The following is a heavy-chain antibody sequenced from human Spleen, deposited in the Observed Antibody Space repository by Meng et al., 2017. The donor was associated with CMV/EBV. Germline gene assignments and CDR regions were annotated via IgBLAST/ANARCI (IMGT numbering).Heavy chain of an antibody. Sequence: SCGVSGDSIHSTNWWSWVRQPPGKGLEWIGSIYHSGSTDYNPSLKSRVTMSVDKSKNQSSLRLNSVTAADTAVYYCARCDYSSSPWFDPWGQGTLVTVSS. V-gene: IGHV4-4*02. CDR1: GDSIHSTNW. D-gene: IGHD6-6*01. J-gene: IGHJ5*02. CDR3: ARCDYSSSPWFDP. CDR2: IYHSGST.